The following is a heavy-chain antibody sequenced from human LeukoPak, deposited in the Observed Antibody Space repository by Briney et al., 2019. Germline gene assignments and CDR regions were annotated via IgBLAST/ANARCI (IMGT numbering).Heavy chain of an antibody. CDR1: GDSISSSSSY. J-gene: IGHJ6*03. Sequence: SETLSLTCTVSGDSISSSSSYWGWIRQPPGEGLEWNGSIYYSGSTYYNPSLKSRVTISVDTSKNQFSLKLSSVTAADTAVYYCARTRGYSYGYYYYMDVWGKGTTVTVSS. D-gene: IGHD5-18*01. V-gene: IGHV4-39*07. CDR3: ARTRGYSYGYYYYMDV. CDR2: IYYSGST.